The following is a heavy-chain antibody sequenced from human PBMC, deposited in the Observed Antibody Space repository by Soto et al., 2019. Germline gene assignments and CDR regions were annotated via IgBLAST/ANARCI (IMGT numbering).Heavy chain of an antibody. D-gene: IGHD5-12*01. V-gene: IGHV3-23*01. CDR2: ISGSGGST. J-gene: IGHJ4*02. CDR3: AKGRGYSGYDPYDY. Sequence: PGGSLRLSCAASGFTFSSYAMNWVRQAPGKGLEWVSAISGSGGSTYYADSVKGRFTISRDNSKNTLYLQMNSLRAEDTAVYYCAKGRGYSGYDPYDYWGQGTLVTVSS. CDR1: GFTFSSYA.